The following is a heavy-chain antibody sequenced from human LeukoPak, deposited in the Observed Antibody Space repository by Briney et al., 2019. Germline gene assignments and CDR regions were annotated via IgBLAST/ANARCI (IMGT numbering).Heavy chain of an antibody. J-gene: IGHJ4*02. V-gene: IGHV3-9*03. CDR2: ISWNSVSI. Sequence: GRSLRLSCAPSGFTFDDYAMHWVRQAPGKGLQWVSGISWNSVSIGYADSVKGRFTISRDNAKNSLYLQMNSLRAEDMALYYCAKDGCGGDCYFDSWGQGTLVTVSS. CDR3: AKDGCGGDCYFDS. CDR1: GFTFDDYA. D-gene: IGHD2-21*02.